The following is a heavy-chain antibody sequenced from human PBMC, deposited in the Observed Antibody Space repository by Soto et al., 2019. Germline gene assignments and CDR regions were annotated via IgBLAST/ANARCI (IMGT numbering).Heavy chain of an antibody. J-gene: IGHJ4*02. V-gene: IGHV5-51*01. CDR1: GFTFTTHW. CDR3: ARQRWDSSGYYSGPFDY. CDR2: IYPGDPDT. D-gene: IGHD3-22*01. Sequence: GESLKISCKVSGFTFTTHWIGWVRQMPGKGLEWMGIIYPGDPDTRYSPSFQGQVTISADKSISTAYLQWSSLKASDTAMYYCARQRWDSSGYYSGPFDYWGQGTLVTVSS.